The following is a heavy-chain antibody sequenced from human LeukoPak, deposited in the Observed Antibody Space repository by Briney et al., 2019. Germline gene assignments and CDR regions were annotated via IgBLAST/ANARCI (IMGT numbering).Heavy chain of an antibody. CDR2: FSGSGGST. V-gene: IGHV3-23*01. Sequence: GGSLRLSCAASGFTFSSYAMSWVRQAPGKGLEWVSTFSGSGGSTYYADSVKGRFTISRDNSKNTLYLQMNSLRAEDTAVYFCAKGHYSSGWTPHFDYWAREPWSPSPQ. D-gene: IGHD6-19*01. CDR3: AKGHYSSGWTPHFDY. J-gene: IGHJ4*02. CDR1: GFTFSSYA.